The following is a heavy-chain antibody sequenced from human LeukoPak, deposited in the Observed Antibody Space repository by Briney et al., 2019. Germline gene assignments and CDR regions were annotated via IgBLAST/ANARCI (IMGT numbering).Heavy chain of an antibody. V-gene: IGHV3-21*01. D-gene: IGHD2-2*02. Sequence: GGSLRLSCAASGFTFSSYSMNWVRQAPGKGLEWVSSISSSSSYIYYADSVKGRFTISRDNAKNSLYLQTNSLRAEDTAVYYCASLDIVVVPAAIPGYYYGMDVWGQGTTVTVSS. CDR2: ISSSSSYI. J-gene: IGHJ6*02. CDR3: ASLDIVVVPAAIPGYYYGMDV. CDR1: GFTFSSYS.